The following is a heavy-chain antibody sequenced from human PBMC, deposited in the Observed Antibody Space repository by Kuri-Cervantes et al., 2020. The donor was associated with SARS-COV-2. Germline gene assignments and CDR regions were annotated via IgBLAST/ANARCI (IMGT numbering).Heavy chain of an antibody. V-gene: IGHV4-4*07. CDR1: GVSISNYY. CDR2: IYTSGST. Sequence: SETLSLTCTVSGVSISNYYWSWIRQPAGKGLEWIGRIYTSGSTNYNPSLKSRVTMSVDTSKNQFSLKLSSVTAADTAVYYCARHQHTEGKYFDYWGQGTLVTVSS. D-gene: IGHD5-18*01. J-gene: IGHJ4*02. CDR3: ARHQHTEGKYFDY.